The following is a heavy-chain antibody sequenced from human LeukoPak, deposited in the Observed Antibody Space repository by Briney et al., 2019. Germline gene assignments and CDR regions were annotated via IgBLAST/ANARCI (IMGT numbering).Heavy chain of an antibody. CDR2: IYHSGST. V-gene: IGHV4-4*02. D-gene: IGHD4-17*01. J-gene: IGHJ6*02. Sequence: SETLSLTCAVSGGSISSSNWWSWVRQPPGKGLEWIGEIYHSGSTNYNPSLKSRVTISVDKSKNQFSLKLSSVTAADTAVYYCARTTVMTTVTSFPYYYYGMDVWGQGTTVTVSS. CDR1: GGSISSSNW. CDR3: ARTTVMTTVTSFPYYYYGMDV.